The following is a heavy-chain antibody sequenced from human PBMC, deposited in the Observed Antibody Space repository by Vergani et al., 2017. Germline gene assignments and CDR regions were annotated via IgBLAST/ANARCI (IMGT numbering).Heavy chain of an antibody. CDR1: GGTFSSYA. D-gene: IGHD3-10*01. CDR2: IIPIFGTA. Sequence: QVQLVQSGAEVKKPGSSVKVSCKASGGTFSSYAISWVRQAPGQGLEWMGGIIPIFGTANYAQKFQGRVTITADESTSTAYMELSSLRSEDTAVYYCAKEGSYYGSGKYNWFDPWGQGTLVTVSS. CDR3: AKEGSYYGSGKYNWFDP. V-gene: IGHV1-69*01. J-gene: IGHJ5*02.